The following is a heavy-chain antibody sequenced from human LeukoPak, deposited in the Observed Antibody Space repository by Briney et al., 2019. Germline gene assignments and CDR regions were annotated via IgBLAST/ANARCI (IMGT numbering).Heavy chain of an antibody. CDR3: ARADRIAAAGKLTGQDAFDI. Sequence: SETLSLTCTVSGYSISSGYYWGWIRQPPGKGLEWIGSIYHSGSTYYNPSLKSRVTISVDTSKNQFSLKLSSVTAADTAVYYCARADRIAAAGKLTGQDAFDIWGQGTMVTVSS. V-gene: IGHV4-38-2*02. CDR2: IYHSGST. D-gene: IGHD6-13*01. CDR1: GYSISSGYY. J-gene: IGHJ3*02.